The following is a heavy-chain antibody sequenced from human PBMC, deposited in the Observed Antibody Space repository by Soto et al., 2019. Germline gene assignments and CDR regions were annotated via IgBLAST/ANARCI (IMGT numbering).Heavy chain of an antibody. J-gene: IGHJ4*02. Sequence: SETLSLTCTVSGGSVSSSNYYWTWIRQPPGKGLEWIGDIYYSGRTNDNPSLRSRVIISIDTSKNQFSLSLSSVTAADTAVYYCARGGTRGSSFYWGQGTLVTVSS. CDR3: ARGGTRGSSFY. CDR1: GGSVSSSNYY. CDR2: IYYSGRT. V-gene: IGHV4-61*01. D-gene: IGHD6-13*01.